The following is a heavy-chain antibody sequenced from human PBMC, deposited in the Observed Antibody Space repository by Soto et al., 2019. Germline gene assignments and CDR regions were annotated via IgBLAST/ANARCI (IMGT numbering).Heavy chain of an antibody. V-gene: IGHV3-33*01. CDR2: IWYDGSNK. J-gene: IGHJ6*02. CDR1: GFTFSSYG. D-gene: IGHD3-9*01. CDR3: AREKNYDILTGYYIVHYYYGMDV. Sequence: QVQLVESGGGVVQPGRSLRLSCAASGFTFSSYGMHWVRQAPGKGLEWVAVIWYDGSNKYYADSVKVRFTISRDNSKNTLYLQMNSLRAEDTAVYYCAREKNYDILTGYYIVHYYYGMDVWGQGTTVTVSS.